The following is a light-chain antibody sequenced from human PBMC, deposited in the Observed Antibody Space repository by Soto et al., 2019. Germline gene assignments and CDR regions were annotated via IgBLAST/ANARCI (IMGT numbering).Light chain of an antibody. CDR1: SSDVGGYNY. J-gene: IGLJ1*01. CDR3: SSYAGSSNV. Sequence: QSVLTQPPSASGSPGQSVAISCTGTSSDVGGYNYVSWYQQHPGKAPKLMIYAVNNRPSGVPDRFSGSKSGNTASLTVSGLQAEDEADYYCSSYAGSSNVFGTGTKLTVL. CDR2: AVN. V-gene: IGLV2-8*01.